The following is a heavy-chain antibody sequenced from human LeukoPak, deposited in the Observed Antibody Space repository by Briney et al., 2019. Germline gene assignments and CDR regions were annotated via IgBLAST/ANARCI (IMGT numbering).Heavy chain of an antibody. CDR2: IYTSGST. CDR3: ARCLGYCSSTSCYAGGDYFDY. D-gene: IGHD2-2*01. Sequence: SETLSLTCTVSGGSISSYYWSWIRQPAGKGLEWIGRIYTSGSTNYNPSLKSRVTISVDTSKNQFSLKLSSVTAADTAVYYCARCLGYCSSTSCYAGGDYFDYWGQGTLVTVSS. V-gene: IGHV4-4*07. CDR1: GGSISSYY. J-gene: IGHJ4*02.